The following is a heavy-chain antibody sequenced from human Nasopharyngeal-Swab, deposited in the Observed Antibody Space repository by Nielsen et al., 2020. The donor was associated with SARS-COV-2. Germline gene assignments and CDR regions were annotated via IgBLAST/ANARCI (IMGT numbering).Heavy chain of an antibody. V-gene: IGHV1-24*01. J-gene: IGHJ5*02. Sequence: ASVKVFCKVSGYTLTELSMHWVRQAPGKGLEWMGGFDPEDGETIYAQKFQGRVTMTEDTSTDTAYMELSSLRSEDTAVYYCATMTGVYDYVWGPRGWFDPWGQGTLVTVSS. CDR3: ATMTGVYDYVWGPRGWFDP. CDR1: GYTLTELS. CDR2: FDPEDGET. D-gene: IGHD3-16*01.